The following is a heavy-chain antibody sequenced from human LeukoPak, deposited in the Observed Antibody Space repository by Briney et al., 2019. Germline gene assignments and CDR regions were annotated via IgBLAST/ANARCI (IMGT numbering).Heavy chain of an antibody. Sequence: SETLSLTCAVYGGSFSGYYWSWIRQPPGKGLEWIGEINHSGSTDYNPSLKSRVTISVDTSKNQFSLKLSSVTAADTAVYYCARGFGWEYYYDSSGYYQHWGQGTLVTVSS. CDR3: ARGFGWEYYYDSSGYYQH. V-gene: IGHV4-34*01. J-gene: IGHJ1*01. CDR1: GGSFSGYY. CDR2: INHSGST. D-gene: IGHD3-22*01.